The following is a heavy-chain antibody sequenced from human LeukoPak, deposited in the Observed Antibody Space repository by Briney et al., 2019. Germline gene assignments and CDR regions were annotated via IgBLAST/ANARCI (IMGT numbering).Heavy chain of an antibody. D-gene: IGHD1-14*01. CDR3: ARGHHGDS. J-gene: IGHJ4*02. CDR1: GFTFSSYA. Sequence: PGGSLRLSCAASGFTFSSYAMHWVRQAPGKGLEWVSTVSESGDSIYYADSVKGRFIISRDNSKNTMYLQMNSLRAEDTATYYCARGHHGDSWGQGTLVTVSS. CDR2: VSESGDSI. V-gene: IGHV3-23*01.